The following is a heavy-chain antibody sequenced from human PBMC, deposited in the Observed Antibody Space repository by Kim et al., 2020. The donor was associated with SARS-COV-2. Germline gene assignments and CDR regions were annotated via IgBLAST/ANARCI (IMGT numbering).Heavy chain of an antibody. V-gene: IGHV3-74*01. Sequence: NGRFTISRDNAKNTLYLQMNSLRAEDTAVYYCARVFRGSYWIWEEDAFDIWGQGTMVTVSS. J-gene: IGHJ3*02. CDR3: ARVFRGSYWIWEEDAFDI. D-gene: IGHD1-26*01.